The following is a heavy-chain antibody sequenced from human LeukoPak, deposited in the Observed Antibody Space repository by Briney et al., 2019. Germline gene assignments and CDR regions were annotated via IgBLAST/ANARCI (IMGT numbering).Heavy chain of an antibody. CDR1: GFTFSSYA. D-gene: IGHD5-24*01. V-gene: IGHV3-30-3*01. Sequence: GGSLRLSCAASGFTFSSYAMHWVRQAPGKGLEWVAVISYDGNNKYYADSVKGRFTISRDNSKNTLYLQMNSLRTEDTAVYYCAREMLQGANWFDPWGQGTLVTVSS. J-gene: IGHJ5*02. CDR3: AREMLQGANWFDP. CDR2: ISYDGNNK.